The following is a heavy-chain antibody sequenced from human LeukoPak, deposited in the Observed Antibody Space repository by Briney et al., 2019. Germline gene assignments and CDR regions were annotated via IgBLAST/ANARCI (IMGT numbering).Heavy chain of an antibody. CDR3: ARVTVPPNAFDI. D-gene: IGHD4-17*01. CDR1: GFTFDDYG. J-gene: IGHJ3*02. V-gene: IGHV3-20*04. Sequence: PGGSLRLSCAASGFTFDDYGMSWGRQAPGKGLGWVSGINWNGGSTGYADSVKGRFTISRDNAKNSLYLQMNSLRAEDTALYYCARVTVPPNAFDIWGQGTMVTVSS. CDR2: INWNGGST.